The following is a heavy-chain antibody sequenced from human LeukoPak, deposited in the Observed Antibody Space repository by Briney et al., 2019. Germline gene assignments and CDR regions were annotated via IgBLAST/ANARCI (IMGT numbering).Heavy chain of an antibody. V-gene: IGHV3-11*04. CDR3: ARETDYSFDY. D-gene: IGHD3/OR15-3a*01. Sequence: PGGSLRLSCAASGFTFSDYYMSWIRQAPGKGLEWVSYIRSSGSAVYYADSVKGRFTISRDNAKNSLYLQMNSLRAEDTAVYYCARETDYSFDYWGQGTLVTVSS. CDR2: IRSSGSAV. CDR1: GFTFSDYY. J-gene: IGHJ4*02.